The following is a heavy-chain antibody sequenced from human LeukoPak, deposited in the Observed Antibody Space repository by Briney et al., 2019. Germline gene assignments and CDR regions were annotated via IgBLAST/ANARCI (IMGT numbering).Heavy chain of an antibody. CDR1: GFTFSSYG. J-gene: IGHJ6*03. CDR3: ARDPRGQAPFHMDV. CDR2: IRYDGSNE. V-gene: IGHV3-30*02. Sequence: PGGSLRLSCAASGFTFSSYGMHWARQAPGKGLEGVAFIRYDGSNEYYADSVKGRFTISRDNSKNTLYLQMNSLRAEDTAFCYCARDPRGQAPFHMDVWGKGTTVTVSS.